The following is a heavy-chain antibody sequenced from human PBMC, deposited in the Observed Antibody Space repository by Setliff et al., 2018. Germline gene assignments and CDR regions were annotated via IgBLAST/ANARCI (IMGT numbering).Heavy chain of an antibody. V-gene: IGHV3-33*01. Sequence: PGGSLRLSCAASGFTFRSYAMHWVRQAPGKGLEWVAIIWYDGRNKYYADSVYGRFTVSRDNSKNTLYLQMNSLRVEDTAAYYCARLALTGYDSSGYYYALDYYYYMDVWGKGTTVTVSS. CDR1: GFTFRSYA. J-gene: IGHJ6*03. D-gene: IGHD3-22*01. CDR3: ARLALTGYDSSGYYYALDYYYYMDV. CDR2: IWYDGRNK.